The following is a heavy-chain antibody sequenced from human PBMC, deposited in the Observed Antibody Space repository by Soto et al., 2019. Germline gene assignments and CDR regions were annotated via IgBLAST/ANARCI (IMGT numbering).Heavy chain of an antibody. J-gene: IGHJ4*02. V-gene: IGHV1-18*01. CDR2: INVYNGNT. Sequence: QVQLVQSGAEVKKPGASVKVSCKASGYTVTSYGISWVRQAPGQGLEWMGWINVYNGNTNYAQKLQGRVTMTTDTSTSTAYLDLRCLRSDDTAVYFCARDTSRGEYDYWGQGTLVTVSS. CDR1: GYTVTSYG. CDR3: ARDTSRGEYDY. D-gene: IGHD3-10*01.